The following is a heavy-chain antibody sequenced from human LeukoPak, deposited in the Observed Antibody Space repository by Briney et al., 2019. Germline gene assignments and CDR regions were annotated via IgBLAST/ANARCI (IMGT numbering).Heavy chain of an antibody. Sequence: SETLSLTCTVSGGSMSSYYWSWIRQPPGQGLEWIGYIYYSGTTNYNPSLKSRVTISVDTSKNQFSLNLSSVTAADTAVYYCARERRFSGYELNWGQGTLVTVSS. CDR1: GGSMSSYY. J-gene: IGHJ4*02. CDR2: IYYSGTT. CDR3: ARERRFSGYELN. D-gene: IGHD5-12*01. V-gene: IGHV4-59*01.